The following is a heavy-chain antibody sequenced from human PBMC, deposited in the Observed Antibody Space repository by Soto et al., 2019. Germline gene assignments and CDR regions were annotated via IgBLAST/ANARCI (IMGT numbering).Heavy chain of an antibody. D-gene: IGHD3-3*01. V-gene: IGHV4-31*03. CDR2: IYYSGST. CDR3: ATRITVFGLLIPPFDP. J-gene: IGHJ5*02. CDR1: GDSIGSGGHY. Sequence: PSETLSLTCSVSGDSIGSGGHYWNWIRQHPEKGLEWIGYIYYSGSTHYNPSLRSRVTMSVDTSKNQFSLRLSSVTAADTAIYYCATRITVFGLLIPPFDPWGQGTQVTVSS.